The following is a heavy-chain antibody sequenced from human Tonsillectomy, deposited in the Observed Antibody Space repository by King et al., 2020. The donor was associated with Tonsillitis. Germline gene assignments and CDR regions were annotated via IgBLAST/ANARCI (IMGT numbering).Heavy chain of an antibody. V-gene: IGHV4-39*01. Sequence: QLQESGPGLVKPSETLSLTCTVSGGSISSSSYYWGWTRQPPGKGPEWIGTIYYSGSTYYNPSLKSRVTISVDTSKNQFSLKLSSATAADTAMYYCARQGSSGWYADGAFDIWGQGTMVTVSS. CDR1: GGSISSSSYY. D-gene: IGHD6-19*01. CDR3: ARQGSSGWYADGAFDI. J-gene: IGHJ3*02. CDR2: IYYSGST.